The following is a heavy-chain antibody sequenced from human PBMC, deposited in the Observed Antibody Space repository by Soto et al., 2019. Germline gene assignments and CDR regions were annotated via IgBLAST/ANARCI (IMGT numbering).Heavy chain of an antibody. CDR3: ARDQSEYYYGSGSYFAPDAFDI. V-gene: IGHV1-18*01. CDR1: GYTFTSYG. Sequence: GASVKVSCKASGYTFTSYGISWVRQAPGQGLEWMGWISAYNGNTNYAQKLQGRVTMTTDTSTSTAYMELRSLRSDDTAVYYCARDQSEYYYGSGSYFAPDAFDIWGQGTMVTVSS. CDR2: ISAYNGNT. D-gene: IGHD3-10*01. J-gene: IGHJ3*02.